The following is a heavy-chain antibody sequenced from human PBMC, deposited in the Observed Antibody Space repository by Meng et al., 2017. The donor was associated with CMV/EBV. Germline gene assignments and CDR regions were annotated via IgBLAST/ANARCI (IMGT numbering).Heavy chain of an antibody. CDR2: IYYSGST. CDR3: ARSGYCSSTRCYRLQNYYYYYGMDV. D-gene: IGHD2-2*02. CDR1: GGSISSSSYY. J-gene: IGHJ6*02. Sequence: SETLSLTCTVSGGSISSSSYYWGWIRQPPGKGLEWIGSIYYSGSTYYNPSLKSRVTISVDTSKNQFSLKLSSVTAADTAVYYCARSGYCSSTRCYRLQNYYYYYGMDVWGQGTTVTVSS. V-gene: IGHV4-39*07.